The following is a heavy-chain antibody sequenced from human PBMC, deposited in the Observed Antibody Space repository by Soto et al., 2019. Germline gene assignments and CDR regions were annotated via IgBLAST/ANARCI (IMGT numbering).Heavy chain of an antibody. Sequence: PGGSLRLSCAASGFTLSSYEMNWVRQAPGKGLEWVSYISSSGSTIYYADSVKGRFTISRDNAKNSLYLQMNSLRAEDTAVYYCARDSYGSGSSPDGMDVWGQGTTVTVSS. J-gene: IGHJ6*02. CDR3: ARDSYGSGSSPDGMDV. CDR2: ISSSGSTI. D-gene: IGHD3-10*01. CDR1: GFTLSSYE. V-gene: IGHV3-48*03.